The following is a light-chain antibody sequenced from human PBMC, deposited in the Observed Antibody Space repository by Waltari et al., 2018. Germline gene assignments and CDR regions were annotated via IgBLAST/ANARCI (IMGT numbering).Light chain of an antibody. V-gene: IGLV1-47*01. CDR3: AAWDDSLSGLWG. CDR1: SSSFGRNY. J-gene: IGLJ3*02. Sequence: LTQPPSVSGSPGPRVTISCSGSSSSFGRNYVFWYQQLPGTAPKLLIYRNDQRLSGVPDRFSGSKSGTSASLAISGLQSEDEAAYYCAAWDDSLSGLWGFGGGTMLTVL. CDR2: RND.